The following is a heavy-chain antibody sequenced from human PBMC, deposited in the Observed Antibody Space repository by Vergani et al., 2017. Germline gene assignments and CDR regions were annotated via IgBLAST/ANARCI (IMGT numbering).Heavy chain of an antibody. D-gene: IGHD1-26*01. V-gene: IGHV3-23*01. CDR2: LTGGGGST. J-gene: IGHJ4*02. CDR1: GFTFSNYA. Sequence: EVQLLESGGSLKQPGGSVRLSCAASGFTFSNYAMHWVCQAPGKGLEWVSSLTGGGGSTYYADSFKGRFIISRDNSGDTLYLQMNSLRPEDTATYYCVNDAGSYENFFDSWGQGTLVTVSS. CDR3: VNDAGSYENFFDS.